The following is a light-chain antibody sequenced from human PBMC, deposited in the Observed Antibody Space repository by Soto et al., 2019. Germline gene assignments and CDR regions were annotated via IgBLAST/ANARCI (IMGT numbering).Light chain of an antibody. Sequence: DIQMTQSPSSLSASVGDRVTITCRASQSISSYLNWYQQKPGKAPKLLIYAASSLQSGVPSRFSGSGSGTDFTLTISSLQPEDFATYYCQQSYSTPFFGQGTRWIS. CDR1: QSISSY. CDR2: AAS. J-gene: IGKJ1*01. V-gene: IGKV1-39*01. CDR3: QQSYSTPF.